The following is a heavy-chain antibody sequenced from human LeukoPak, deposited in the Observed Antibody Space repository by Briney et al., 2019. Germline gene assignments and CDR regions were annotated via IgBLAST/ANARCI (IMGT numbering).Heavy chain of an antibody. CDR2: IRYDGSNK. V-gene: IGHV3-30*02. D-gene: IGHD2-15*01. CDR1: GFTFSSYA. J-gene: IGHJ4*02. Sequence: PGRSLRLSCAASGFTFSSYAMHWVRQAPGKGLEWVAFIRYDGSNKYYADSVKGRFTISRDNSKNTLYLQMNSLRAEDTAVYYCAKGPPYCSGGSCNDYWGQGTLVTVS. CDR3: AKGPPYCSGGSCNDY.